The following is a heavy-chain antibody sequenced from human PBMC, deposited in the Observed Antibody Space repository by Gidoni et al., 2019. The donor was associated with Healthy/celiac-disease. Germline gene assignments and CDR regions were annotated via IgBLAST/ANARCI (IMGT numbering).Heavy chain of an antibody. CDR2: TYYRSKWYN. J-gene: IGHJ3*02. V-gene: IGHV6-1*01. Sequence: QVQLQQSGPGLVKPSQTLSLTCAISGDSVSSNSAAWNWIMQSPSRGLEWLGRTYYRSKWYNYYAVSVKSRITINPDTSKNQFSLQLNSVTPEDTAVYYCAREGRGVYDYGDYARGGDDAFDIWGQGTMVTVSS. D-gene: IGHD4-17*01. CDR1: GDSVSSNSAA. CDR3: AREGRGVYDYGDYARGGDDAFDI.